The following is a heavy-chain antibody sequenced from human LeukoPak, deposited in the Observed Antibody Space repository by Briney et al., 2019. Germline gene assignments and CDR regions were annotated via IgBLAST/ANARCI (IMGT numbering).Heavy chain of an antibody. CDR1: GDSVSSNSA. J-gene: IGHJ5*02. D-gene: IGHD2-2*01. Sequence: SQTLSLTCATSGDSVSSNSAWNWIRQSPSRGLEWLGRTYYRSTWYNDYAVSVRGRITVNPDTSKNQFSLHLNSVTPEDTAVYYCARRLTQYDCFDPWGQGILVTVSS. CDR2: TYYRSTWYN. CDR3: ARRLTQYDCFDP. V-gene: IGHV6-1*01.